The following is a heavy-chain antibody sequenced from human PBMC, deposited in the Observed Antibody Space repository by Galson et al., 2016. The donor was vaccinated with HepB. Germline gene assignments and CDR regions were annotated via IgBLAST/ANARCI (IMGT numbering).Heavy chain of an antibody. V-gene: IGHV3-13*01. CDR3: ARGKSLLTMPWNYGLDV. CDR2: IETAGDT. CDR1: GFTFSIHD. D-gene: IGHD4/OR15-4a*01. Sequence: SLRLSCAASGFTFSIHDMHWVRQAPGKGLVWVSAIETAGDTYYPDSVKGRFTISRENAKNSLYLQMNSLRAGDTAVYYCARGKSLLTMPWNYGLDVWGKGTTVSVSS. J-gene: IGHJ6*04.